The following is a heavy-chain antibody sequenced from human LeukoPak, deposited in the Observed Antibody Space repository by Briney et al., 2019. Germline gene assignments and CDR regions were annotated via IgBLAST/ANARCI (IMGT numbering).Heavy chain of an antibody. D-gene: IGHD6-19*01. V-gene: IGHV4-4*02. CDR1: GGSISSSNW. CDR2: IYHSGST. CDR3: ARRRFGWEAVAGRTFDY. J-gene: IGHJ4*02. Sequence: SETLSLTCAVSGGSISSSNWWSWVRPPPGKGLEWIGEIYHSGSTNYNPSLKSRVTISVDKSKNQFSLKLSSVTAADTAVYYCARRRFGWEAVAGRTFDYWGQGTLVTVSS.